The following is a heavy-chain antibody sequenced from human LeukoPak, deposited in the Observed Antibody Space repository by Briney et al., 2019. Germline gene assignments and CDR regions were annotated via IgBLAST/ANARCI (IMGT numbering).Heavy chain of an antibody. CDR3: ARAPQRSYQHNWFDP. J-gene: IGHJ5*02. V-gene: IGHV4-39*07. D-gene: IGHD2-21*01. CDR2: IYYSGST. Sequence: SETLSLPCTVSGGSISSSSYYWGWIRQPPGKGLEWIGSIYYSGSTYYNPSLKSRVTISVDTSKNQFSLKLSSVTAADTAVYYCARAPQRSYQHNWFDPWGQGTLVTVSS. CDR1: GGSISSSSYY.